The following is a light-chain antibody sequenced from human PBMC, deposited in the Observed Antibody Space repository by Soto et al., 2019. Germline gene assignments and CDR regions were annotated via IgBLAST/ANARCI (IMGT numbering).Light chain of an antibody. CDR1: QSVGSN. J-gene: IGKJ2*01. V-gene: IGKV3-15*01. CDR2: GAS. Sequence: EKVMTQSPATLSVSPGERATLSCRASQSVGSNLAWYQQKPGQAPRLLIYGASTRATGIPARFSGSWSRTDVTLTISSLQSADFAFYYCQQYNNWPYTFGQGTKLDI. CDR3: QQYNNWPYT.